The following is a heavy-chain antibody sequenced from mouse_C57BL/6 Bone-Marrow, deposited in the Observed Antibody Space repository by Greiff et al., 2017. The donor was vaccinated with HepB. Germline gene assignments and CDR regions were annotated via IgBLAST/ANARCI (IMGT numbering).Heavy chain of an antibody. D-gene: IGHD6-5*01. CDR3: ARFPYVPFAY. J-gene: IGHJ3*01. CDR2: INPSTGGT. V-gene: IGHV1-42*01. Sequence: EVQLQQSGPELVKPGASVKISCKASGYSFTGYYMNWVKQSPEKSLEWIGEINPSTGGTTYNQKFKAKATLTVDKSSSTAYMQLKSLTSEDSAVYYCARFPYVPFAYWGQGTLVTVSA. CDR1: GYSFTGYY.